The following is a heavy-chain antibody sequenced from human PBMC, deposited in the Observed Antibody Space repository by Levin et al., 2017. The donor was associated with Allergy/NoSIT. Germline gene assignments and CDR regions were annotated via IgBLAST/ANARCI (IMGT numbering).Heavy chain of an antibody. CDR2: ISPYNGNT. J-gene: IGHJ4*02. CDR3: ARDYKYSSSSGFGY. Sequence: ASVKVSCKASGYTFTSYGINWVRQAPGQGLEWMGWISPYNGNTNYAQKLQGRVTMTADTSTSTVYMDLRSLRSDETAIYYCARDYKYSSSSGFGYWGQGTLVTVSS. D-gene: IGHD6-6*01. CDR1: GYTFTSYG. V-gene: IGHV1-18*01.